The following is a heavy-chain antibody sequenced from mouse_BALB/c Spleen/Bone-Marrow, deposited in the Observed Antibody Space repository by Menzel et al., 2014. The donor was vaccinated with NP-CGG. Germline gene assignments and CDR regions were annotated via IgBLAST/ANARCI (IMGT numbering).Heavy chain of an antibody. CDR2: INGNGGST. V-gene: IGHV5-6-3*01. CDR1: GFTFSNYG. D-gene: IGHD2-1*01. J-gene: IGHJ2*01. CDR3: VRGNYGNYVDYFDF. Sequence: DVKLQESGGGLVQPGGSLELSCAASGFTFSNYGMSWVRQTPDKRLELVATINGNGGSTYYPDSVKGRFTISRDTAKNTLYLQMSSLKSEETAMYYCVRGNYGNYVDYFDFWGQGTTLTVSS.